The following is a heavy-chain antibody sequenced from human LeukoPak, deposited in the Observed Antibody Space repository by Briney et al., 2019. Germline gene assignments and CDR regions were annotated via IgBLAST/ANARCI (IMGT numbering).Heavy chain of an antibody. CDR2: IYSGGST. CDR3: ARDKSSGDAFDI. Sequence: GGSLRLSCEASGFTFSGYAVSWVRQAPGKGLEWVSVIYSGGSTYYAGSVKGRFTISRDNSKNTLYLQMNSLRAEDTAVYYCARDKSSGDAFDIWGQGTMVTVSS. J-gene: IGHJ3*02. V-gene: IGHV3-53*01. D-gene: IGHD3-10*01. CDR1: GFTFSGYA.